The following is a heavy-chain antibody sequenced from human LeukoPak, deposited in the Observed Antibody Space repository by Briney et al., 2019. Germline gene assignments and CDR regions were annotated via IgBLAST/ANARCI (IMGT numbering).Heavy chain of an antibody. V-gene: IGHV3-21*01. CDR2: ISSSIIYI. Sequence: PVGSLRLSCAASGFTFSSDSMNWVRQAPGKGREWVSSISSSIIYIYYADSVKGRVTISRDNAKNSLYLQMNSLRAEDTAVYYCARGGTVTSTLYYYGMDVWGQGTTVTVSS. CDR1: GFTFSSDS. D-gene: IGHD4-17*01. J-gene: IGHJ6*02. CDR3: ARGGTVTSTLYYYGMDV.